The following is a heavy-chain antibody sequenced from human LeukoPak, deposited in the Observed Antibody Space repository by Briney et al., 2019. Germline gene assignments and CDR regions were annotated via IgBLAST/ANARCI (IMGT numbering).Heavy chain of an antibody. V-gene: IGHV3-30-3*01. Sequence: GGSLRLSCAASGFTFSSYAMHWVRPAPGKGLEWVAVISYDGSNKYYADSVKGRFTISRDNSKNTLYLQMNSLRAEDTAVYYCARGRSYYFPDYWGQGTLVTVSS. CDR2: ISYDGSNK. CDR1: GFTFSSYA. D-gene: IGHD1-26*01. CDR3: ARGRSYYFPDY. J-gene: IGHJ4*02.